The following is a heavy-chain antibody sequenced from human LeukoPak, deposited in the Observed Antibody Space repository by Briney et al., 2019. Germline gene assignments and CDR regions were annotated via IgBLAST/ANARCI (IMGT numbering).Heavy chain of an antibody. D-gene: IGHD6-6*01. CDR2: ISGSGGST. V-gene: IGHV3-23*01. CDR1: GFTFSSYA. J-gene: IGHJ6*03. Sequence: PGGSLRLSCAASGFTFSSYAMSWVRQAPGKGLEWVSAISGSGGSTYYADSVKGRLTISRDNTKTTLYLQMNSLRAEDTAVYYCVRGAARAYYMDVWGKGTTVTVSS. CDR3: VRGAARAYYMDV.